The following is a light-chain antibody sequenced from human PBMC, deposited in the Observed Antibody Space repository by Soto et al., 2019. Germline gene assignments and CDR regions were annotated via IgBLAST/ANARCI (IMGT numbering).Light chain of an antibody. Sequence: IVLTQSLGTLSLSPGERATLSCRASQSLNSFFLAWYQQKPGQAHRLLIDGSSNRATGIPDRFSGSGSGTDFTLSISRLDREDFALYYCQQYDISPRTGGQGNEVEV. J-gene: IGKJ1*01. CDR2: GSS. V-gene: IGKV3-20*01. CDR1: QSLNSFF. CDR3: QQYDISPRT.